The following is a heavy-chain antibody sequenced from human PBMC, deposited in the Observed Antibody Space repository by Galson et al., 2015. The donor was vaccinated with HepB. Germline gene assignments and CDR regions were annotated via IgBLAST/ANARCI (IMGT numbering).Heavy chain of an antibody. D-gene: IGHD2-15*01. Sequence: SVKVSCKASGYTFTIYAMNWVRQAPGQGLEWMGWINTKTGNPTYAQDFTGRFVFSLDTSVSTAYLQISSLKANDTAVYYCARDGGPGYEDYWGQGTLVSVSS. CDR1: GYTFTIYA. V-gene: IGHV7-4-1*02. J-gene: IGHJ4*02. CDR2: INTKTGNP. CDR3: ARDGGPGYEDY.